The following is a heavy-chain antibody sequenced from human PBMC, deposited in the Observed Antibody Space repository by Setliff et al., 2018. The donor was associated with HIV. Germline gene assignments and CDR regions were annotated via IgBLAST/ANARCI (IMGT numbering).Heavy chain of an antibody. V-gene: IGHV3-30*02. Sequence: PGGSLRLSCAASGIIFSNYGMHWVRQAPGKGLEWVAYVRFDGNDKYYRDSVKGRFTISRDNHKKTLSLQMNSLRGDDTAVYFCARDHTYLTTLTRSSLYFDYWGQGTLVTVSS. CDR2: VRFDGNDK. CDR1: GIIFSNYG. D-gene: IGHD4-17*01. CDR3: ARDHTYLTTLTRSSLYFDY. J-gene: IGHJ4*02.